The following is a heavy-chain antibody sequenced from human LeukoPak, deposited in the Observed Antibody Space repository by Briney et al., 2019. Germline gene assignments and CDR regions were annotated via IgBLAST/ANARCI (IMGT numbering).Heavy chain of an antibody. CDR1: GGSFSGYY. CDR2: INHSGST. V-gene: IGHV4-34*01. J-gene: IGHJ4*02. Sequence: PSETLSLTCAVYGGSFSGYYWSWIRQPPGKGLEWIGEINHSGSTNYNPSLKSRVTISVDTSKNQFSLKPSSVTAADTAVYYCARGGGGSYYFDYWGQGTLVTVSS. CDR3: ARGGGGSYYFDY. D-gene: IGHD1-26*01.